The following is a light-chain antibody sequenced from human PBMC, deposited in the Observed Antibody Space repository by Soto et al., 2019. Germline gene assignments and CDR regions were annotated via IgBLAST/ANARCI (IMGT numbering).Light chain of an antibody. CDR1: SSDVGGYNY. CDR3: SSYAASNNLGV. J-gene: IGLJ2*01. V-gene: IGLV2-8*01. CDR2: EVS. Sequence: QSALTQPPSASGSPGQSVTISCIGTSSDVGGYNYVSWYQQHPGKAPKLMIYEVSKRPSGVPDRFSGSKSGNTASLTVSRLQAEDEAAYYCSSYAASNNLGVFGGVPKLTVL.